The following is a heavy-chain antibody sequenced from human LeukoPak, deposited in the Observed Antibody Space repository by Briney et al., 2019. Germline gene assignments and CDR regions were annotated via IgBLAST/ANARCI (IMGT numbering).Heavy chain of an antibody. CDR2: ISYDGSNK. V-gene: IGHV3-30*04. CDR3: ANPYGGSLADYFDY. Sequence: GGSLRLSCAASGFTFSRYTMHWVRQAPGKGLEWVAIISYDGSNKYYADSVKGRFTISRDNSKNTLYLQMNSLRAEDTAVYYCANPYGGSLADYFDYWGQGTLVTVSS. D-gene: IGHD4-23*01. CDR1: GFTFSRYT. J-gene: IGHJ4*02.